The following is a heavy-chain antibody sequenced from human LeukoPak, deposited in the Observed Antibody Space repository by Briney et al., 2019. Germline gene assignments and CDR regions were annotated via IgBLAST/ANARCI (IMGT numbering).Heavy chain of an antibody. CDR3: ARLPGCSGADCFRAFDI. Sequence: KPSETLSLTCTVSDDSISNYYWIWIRQPPRKGLEWIGYIHHSGCANYNPSLRSRITMSVDTPKNHFSLSLTSVTAADTAVYYCARLPGCSGADCFRAFDIWGQGTMVTVSS. D-gene: IGHD2-21*02. J-gene: IGHJ3*02. CDR1: DDSISNYY. V-gene: IGHV4-59*08. CDR2: IHHSGCA.